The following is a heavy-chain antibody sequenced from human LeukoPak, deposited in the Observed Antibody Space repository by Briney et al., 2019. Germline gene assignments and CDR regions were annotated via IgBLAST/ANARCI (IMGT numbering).Heavy chain of an antibody. CDR1: EFTFSSYA. CDR2: ISYDGNKK. J-gene: IGHJ6*04. D-gene: IGHD3-10*02. Sequence: PGRSLRLSCAASEFTFSSYAMHWVRQAPGKGLEWVAVISYDGNKKYYADSVKGRFTISRDNAKNSLYLQMNSLRAEDTAVYYCAELGITMIGGVWGKGTTVTVSS. CDR3: AELGITMIGGV. V-gene: IGHV3-30*04.